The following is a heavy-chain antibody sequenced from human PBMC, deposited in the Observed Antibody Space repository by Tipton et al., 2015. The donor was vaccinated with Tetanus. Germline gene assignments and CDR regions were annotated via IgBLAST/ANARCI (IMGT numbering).Heavy chain of an antibody. D-gene: IGHD1-26*01. CDR1: GYTFTSYG. CDR2: ISAYNGNT. Sequence: QLVQSGAEVKKPGASVKVSCKASGYTFTSYGISWVRQAPGQGLEWMGWISAYNGNTNYAQKLQGRVTMTTDTSTSTAYMELRSLRSVDTAVYYFAQKVGATIDDAFYIWGQGTMVTVSS. V-gene: IGHV1-18*04. CDR3: AQKVGATIDDAFYI. J-gene: IGHJ3*02.